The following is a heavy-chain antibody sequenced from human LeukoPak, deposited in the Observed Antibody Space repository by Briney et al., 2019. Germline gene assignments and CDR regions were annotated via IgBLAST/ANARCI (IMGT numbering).Heavy chain of an antibody. Sequence: PGGSLRLSCAASGFTFSSYSMNWVRQAPGKGLEWVSYISSSSSTIYYADSVKGRFTISRDNAKNSLYLQMNSLRDEDTAVYYCASLRGIAAAKFPPQPYGMDVWGQGTTVTVSS. J-gene: IGHJ6*02. CDR3: ASLRGIAAAKFPPQPYGMDV. CDR2: ISSSSSTI. V-gene: IGHV3-48*02. CDR1: GFTFSSYS. D-gene: IGHD6-13*01.